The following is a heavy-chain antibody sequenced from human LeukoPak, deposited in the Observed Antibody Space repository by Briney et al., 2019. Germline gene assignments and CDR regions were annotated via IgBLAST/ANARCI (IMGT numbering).Heavy chain of an antibody. V-gene: IGHV1-69*05. D-gene: IGHD2-21*02. CDR2: IIPIFGTA. CDR3: ARGLSYCGGDCFRGGFDY. Sequence: SVKVSCKASGGTFSSYAISWVRQAPGQGLEWMGRIIPIFGTANYAQKFQGRVTITTDESTSTAYMELSSLRSEDTAVYYCARGLSYCGGDCFRGGFDYWGQGTLVAVSS. J-gene: IGHJ4*02. CDR1: GGTFSSYA.